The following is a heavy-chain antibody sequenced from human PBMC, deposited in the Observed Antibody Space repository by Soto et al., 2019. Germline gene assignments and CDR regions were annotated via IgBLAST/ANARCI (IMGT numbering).Heavy chain of an antibody. Sequence: PSQTLSLTCAISEDTVSTNSATWNWIRQSPSRGLEWLGRTFYRSQWYNDYAVSVKSRITINPDTSKNQFSLQLNSVTPEDTAVYYGARMTRDYFDNWGQGTLVTVSS. CDR3: ARMTRDYFDN. CDR1: EDTVSTNSAT. J-gene: IGHJ4*02. V-gene: IGHV6-1*01. CDR2: TFYRSQWYN.